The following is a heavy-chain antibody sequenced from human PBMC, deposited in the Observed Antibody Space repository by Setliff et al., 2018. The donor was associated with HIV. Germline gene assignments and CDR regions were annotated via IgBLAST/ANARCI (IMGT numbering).Heavy chain of an antibody. CDR2: INTYNGNT. CDR3: ARWYGFHSSSTDLGF. CDR1: GYTFIKYG. V-gene: IGHV1-18*01. D-gene: IGHD6-6*01. Sequence: GASVKVSCKTSGYTFIKYGISWVRQSPGQGLEWMGWINTYNGNTNYAQKFQGRVTMTTDTSTSTAYMDLRNLRSDDTVVYYCARWYGFHSSSTDLGFWGQGTLVTVSS. J-gene: IGHJ4*02.